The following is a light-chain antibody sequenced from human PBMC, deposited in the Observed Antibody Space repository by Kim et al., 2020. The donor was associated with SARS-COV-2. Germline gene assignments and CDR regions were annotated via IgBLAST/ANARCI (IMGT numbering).Light chain of an antibody. CDR2: GAS. Sequence: PEDSATLSCRASQSVRSSYLAWYQQKPGQAPRLLIYGASSRATGIPDRFSGSGSGTDFTLTISRLEPEDFAVYYCQQYGSSTWTFGQGTKVDIK. CDR1: QSVRSSY. V-gene: IGKV3-20*01. CDR3: QQYGSSTWT. J-gene: IGKJ1*01.